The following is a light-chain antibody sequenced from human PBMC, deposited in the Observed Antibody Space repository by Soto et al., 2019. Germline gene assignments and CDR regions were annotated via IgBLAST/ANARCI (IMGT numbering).Light chain of an antibody. J-gene: IGKJ2*01. V-gene: IGKV4-1*01. CDR1: QSVLYTPNNKNY. CDR3: EQYYGSPPYT. CDR2: WAS. Sequence: DIVMTQSPDSLTASLGERATINCKSSQSVLYTPNNKNYLAWYQQKPGQPPKLLIYWASTRESGVPDRFSGSGSGTDFTLTISSLQTEDVAVYYCEQYYGSPPYTFGQGTKLEIK.